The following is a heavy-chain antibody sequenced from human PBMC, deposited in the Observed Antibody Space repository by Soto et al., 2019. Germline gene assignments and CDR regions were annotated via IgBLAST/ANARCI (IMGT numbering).Heavy chain of an antibody. Sequence: QVQLVESGGGVVQPGRSLRLSCAASGFNFSSYGMHWVRQDPGKGLEWVAVISYDGSNKYYADSVKGRFTISRDNSKNTLDPQMNSLRAEDTAVYYCAKDLGRDGYTFDYWGQGTLVTVSS. D-gene: IGHD5-12*01. V-gene: IGHV3-30*18. CDR2: ISYDGSNK. J-gene: IGHJ4*02. CDR3: AKDLGRDGYTFDY. CDR1: GFNFSSYG.